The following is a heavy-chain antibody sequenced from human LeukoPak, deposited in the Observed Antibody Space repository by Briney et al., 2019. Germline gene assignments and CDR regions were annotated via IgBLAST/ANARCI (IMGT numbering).Heavy chain of an antibody. V-gene: IGHV1-69*01. D-gene: IGHD1-1*01. CDR3: ARGNWKDHFDY. CDR2: IIPIFGTA. Sequence: SCAASGFTFSSYAMSWVRQAPGKGLEWMGGIIPIFGTANYARKFQGRVTITADESTSTAYMELSSLRSEDTAVYYCARGNWKDHFDYWGQGTLVTVSS. CDR1: GFTFSSYA. J-gene: IGHJ4*02.